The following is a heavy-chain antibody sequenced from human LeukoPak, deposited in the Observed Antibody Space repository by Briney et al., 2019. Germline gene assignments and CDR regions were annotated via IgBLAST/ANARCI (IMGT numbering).Heavy chain of an antibody. Sequence: GGSLRLSCAASGFTFDDYAMHWVRQAPGKGLEWVSGISWNSGSIGYADSVKGRFTISRDNAKNSLYLHMNSLRAEDTALYYCAKGLYCSRTSCYTDAFDIWGQGTMVTVSS. CDR2: ISWNSGSI. CDR1: GFTFDDYA. D-gene: IGHD2-2*02. V-gene: IGHV3-9*01. J-gene: IGHJ3*02. CDR3: AKGLYCSRTSCYTDAFDI.